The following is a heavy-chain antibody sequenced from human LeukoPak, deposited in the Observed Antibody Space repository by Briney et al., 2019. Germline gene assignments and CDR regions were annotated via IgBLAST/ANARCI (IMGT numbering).Heavy chain of an antibody. CDR1: GSTFSSYA. CDR2: ISGSGDST. V-gene: IGHV3-23*01. D-gene: IGHD6-19*01. CDR3: ACGVAVANYYHYGMDV. Sequence: GGSLRLSCAGSGSTFSSYAMTWVRQAPGKGLEWVSGISGSGDSTYYADSVKGRFTISRDNSKNTLYLQMNSLRAEDTAVYYCACGVAVANYYHYGMDVWGQGTTVTVSS. J-gene: IGHJ6*02.